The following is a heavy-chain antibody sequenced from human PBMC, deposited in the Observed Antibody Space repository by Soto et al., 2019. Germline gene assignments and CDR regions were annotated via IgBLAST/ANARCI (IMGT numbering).Heavy chain of an antibody. CDR3: ARGNNKLFDY. D-gene: IGHD3-10*01. V-gene: IGHV3-21*01. Sequence: EVQLVESGGGLFKPGESLRLSCAASGFSFSTYTINWVRQAPGKGLEWVSSISGGSSYMFYADSLKGRFTISRDNAKNSLSLQMNSLRVEDTAVYYCARGNNKLFDYWGQGTLVTVSS. CDR1: GFSFSTYT. CDR2: ISGGSSYM. J-gene: IGHJ4*02.